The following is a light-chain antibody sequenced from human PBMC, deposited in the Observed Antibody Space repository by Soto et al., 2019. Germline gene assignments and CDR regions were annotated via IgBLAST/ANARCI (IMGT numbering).Light chain of an antibody. V-gene: IGKV3-15*01. CDR1: QSVSRN. J-gene: IGKJ1*01. CDR2: DAS. CDR3: QQRTSWPTWT. Sequence: EIVMTQSPDTLSVSPGERATLSCRASQSVSRNLAWYQQKPGQAPRLLIYDASTRAHGLPARFSGGGSGTKLTLTISSLQSEDFAVYYCQQRTSWPTWTFGQGTKVDIK.